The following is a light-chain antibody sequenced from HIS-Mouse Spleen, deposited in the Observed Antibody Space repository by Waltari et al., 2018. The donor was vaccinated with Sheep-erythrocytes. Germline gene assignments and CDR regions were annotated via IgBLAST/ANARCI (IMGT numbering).Light chain of an antibody. CDR2: AAS. J-gene: IGKJ1*01. CDR3: LQHNSYPRT. CDR1: QGIRNA. Sequence: DIQMTQSPSSLSASIGDRVPITCRESQGIRNALGWYQQKPGKAPKRLIYAASSLQSGVPSRFSGSGSGTEFTLTISSLQPEDFATYYCLQHNSYPRTFGQGTKVEIK. V-gene: IGKV1-17*01.